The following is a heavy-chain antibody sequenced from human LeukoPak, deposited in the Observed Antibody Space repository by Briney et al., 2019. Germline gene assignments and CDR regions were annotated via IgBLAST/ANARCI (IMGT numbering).Heavy chain of an antibody. V-gene: IGHV1-46*01. CDR2: INPSGGST. D-gene: IGHD3-10*01. Sequence: WASVKVSCKASGYTFTSYYIHWVRQAPGQGLEWMGIINPSGGSTTYAQKFQGRVIMTGDTSTSTVYMELRSLRSEDTAVYYCARARGSGSYYGHDYYYYYYMDVWGQGTTVTVSS. J-gene: IGHJ6*03. CDR3: ARARGSGSYYGHDYYYYYYMDV. CDR1: GYTFTSYY.